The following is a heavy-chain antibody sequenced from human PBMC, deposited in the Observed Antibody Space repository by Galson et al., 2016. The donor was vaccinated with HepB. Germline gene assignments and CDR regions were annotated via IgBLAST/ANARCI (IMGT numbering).Heavy chain of an antibody. J-gene: IGHJ5*02. CDR2: IYYSGKT. CDR1: GVSITSSNW. V-gene: IGHV4-4*02. D-gene: IGHD3-22*01. Sequence: TLSLTCTVSGVSITSSNWWSWVRQSPGKGLEWIGEIYYSGKTNYNPSLRSRVTLSVDKSNNQFSLKVNSVTAADTAVYYCARGLVDYYDRSRYRFDPWGQGTPVIVSS. CDR3: ARGLVDYYDRSRYRFDP.